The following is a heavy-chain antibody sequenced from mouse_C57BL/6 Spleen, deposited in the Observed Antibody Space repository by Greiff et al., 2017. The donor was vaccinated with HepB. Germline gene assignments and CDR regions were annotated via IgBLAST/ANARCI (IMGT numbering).Heavy chain of an antibody. Sequence: EVQLVESGGDLVKPGGSLKLSCAASGFTFSSYGMSWVRQTPDKRLEWVATISSGGSYTYYPDSVKGRFTISRDNAKNTLYLQMSSLKSEDTAMYYCARQGPYYGSSYYFDYWGQGTTLTVSS. J-gene: IGHJ2*01. CDR2: ISSGGSYT. CDR3: ARQGPYYGSSYYFDY. V-gene: IGHV5-6*01. CDR1: GFTFSSYG. D-gene: IGHD1-1*01.